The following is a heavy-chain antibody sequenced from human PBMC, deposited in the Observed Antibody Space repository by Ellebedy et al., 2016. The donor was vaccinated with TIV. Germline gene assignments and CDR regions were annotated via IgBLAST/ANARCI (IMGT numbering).Heavy chain of an antibody. CDR3: ARHIGYSNGPSEY. CDR1: GATFSGSA. CDR2: IIAIFGTT. Sequence: ASVKVSCKASGATFSGSAISWVRQAPGLGLEWIGGIIAIFGTTKYAQKFQGRVTITADQLTTTSYMELSGLTFEDTAVYFCARHIGYSNGPSEYWGQGSLVTVSS. D-gene: IGHD6-19*01. J-gene: IGHJ4*02. V-gene: IGHV1-69*13.